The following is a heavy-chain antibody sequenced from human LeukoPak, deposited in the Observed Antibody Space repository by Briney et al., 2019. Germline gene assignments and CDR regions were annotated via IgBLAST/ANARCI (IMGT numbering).Heavy chain of an antibody. J-gene: IGHJ3*02. Sequence: GGSLRLSCAASGFTFSSYAMSWVRQAPGKGLEWVSAISGSGGSTYYADSVKGRFTISRDNSKNTLYLRMNSLRAEDTAVYYCAKGRYYYDSSDAFDIWGQGTMVTVSS. CDR1: GFTFSSYA. CDR3: AKGRYYYDSSDAFDI. D-gene: IGHD3-22*01. CDR2: ISGSGGST. V-gene: IGHV3-23*01.